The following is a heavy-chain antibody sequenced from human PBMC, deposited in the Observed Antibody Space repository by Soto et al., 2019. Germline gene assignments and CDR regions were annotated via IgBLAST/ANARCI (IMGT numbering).Heavy chain of an antibody. CDR1: GFTFSSYG. Sequence: GGSLRLSCAASGFTFSSYGMTWVRQAPGKGLEWVSFSSATGAGTYYADSVKGRFTISRDNSKNTLYLQMTSPRADDTAVYYCARGPRSGSYRPFDYWGQGTLVTVSS. D-gene: IGHD1-26*01. V-gene: IGHV3-23*01. CDR3: ARGPRSGSYRPFDY. CDR2: SSATGAGT. J-gene: IGHJ4*02.